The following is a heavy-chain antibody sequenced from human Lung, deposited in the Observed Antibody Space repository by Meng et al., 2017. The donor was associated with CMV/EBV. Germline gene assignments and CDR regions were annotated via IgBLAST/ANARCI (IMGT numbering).Heavy chain of an antibody. CDR1: GDIVSSNSAA. J-gene: IGHJ4*02. CDR3: ARGINGGCGD. D-gene: IGHD4-23*01. CDR2: TYYRSKWYH. Sequence: QVQLHQSGPGLGKPSQTLSLTCAISGDIVSSNSAAWHWIRQSPSRGLEWLGRTYYRSKWYHEYAVSVKGRITISPDTPKNQFSLQLNSMTPEDTAVYYCARGINGGCGDWGQGTLVTVSS. V-gene: IGHV6-1*01.